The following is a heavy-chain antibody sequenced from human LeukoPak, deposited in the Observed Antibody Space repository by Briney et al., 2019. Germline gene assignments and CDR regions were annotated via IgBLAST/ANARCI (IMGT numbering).Heavy chain of an antibody. D-gene: IGHD3-22*01. V-gene: IGHV4-39*01. Sequence: SETLSLTCSVSGVSISSSPYHWGWIRQPPGKGLEWIGSIYYSGSSYSNPSLQSRVTMSIDTAKNQFSPKLSSVTAADTAVYYCARAIAYDSTAYVYWGRGTLVTVSS. CDR2: IYYSGSS. CDR1: GVSISSSPYH. CDR3: ARAIAYDSTAYVY. J-gene: IGHJ4*02.